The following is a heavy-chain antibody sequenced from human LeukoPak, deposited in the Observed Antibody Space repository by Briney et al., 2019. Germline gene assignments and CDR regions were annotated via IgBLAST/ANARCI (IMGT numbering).Heavy chain of an antibody. J-gene: IGHJ5*02. CDR2: MNPNSGNT. CDR1: GYTFTSYD. CDR3: ATLNPLIIPHWFDP. V-gene: IGHV1-8*03. Sequence: ASVKVSCKASGYTFTSYDINWVRQATGQGLEWMGWMNPNSGNTGYAQKFQGRVTITRNTSISTAYMELSSLSSEDTAVYYCATLNPLIIPHWFDPWGQGTLVTVSS. D-gene: IGHD1-14*01.